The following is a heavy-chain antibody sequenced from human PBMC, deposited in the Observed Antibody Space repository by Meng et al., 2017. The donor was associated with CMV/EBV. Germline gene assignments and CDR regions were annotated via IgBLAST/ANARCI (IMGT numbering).Heavy chain of an antibody. CDR3: AKAAARSWFDP. V-gene: IGHV3-9*01. CDR1: GFTFDDYA. J-gene: IGHJ5*02. D-gene: IGHD6-6*01. CDR2: ISWNSGSI. Sequence: LRLACAASGFTFDDYAMHWVRQAPGKGLEWVSGISWNSGSIGYADSVKGRFTISRDNAKNSLYLQMNSLRAEDTALYYCAKAAARSWFDPWGQGTLVTVSS.